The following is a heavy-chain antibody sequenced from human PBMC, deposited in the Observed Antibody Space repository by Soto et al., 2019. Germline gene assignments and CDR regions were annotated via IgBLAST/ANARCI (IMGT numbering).Heavy chain of an antibody. Sequence: QVQLVESGGGVVQPGRSLRLSCAASGFTFSSYCMHWVRQAPGKGLEWVAVISYDGSNNYYADSVKGRFTISRDNSKNTLYLQMNSLRAEDTAVYYCAKGKINYDRSGYHYWGQGTLVTVSS. J-gene: IGHJ4*02. CDR1: GFTFSSYC. V-gene: IGHV3-30*18. D-gene: IGHD3-22*01. CDR3: AKGKINYDRSGYHY. CDR2: ISYDGSNN.